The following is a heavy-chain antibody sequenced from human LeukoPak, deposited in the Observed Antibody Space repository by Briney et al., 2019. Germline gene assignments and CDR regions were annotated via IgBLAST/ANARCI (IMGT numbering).Heavy chain of an antibody. V-gene: IGHV3-7*01. Sequence: GSLRLSCADSGFTFNKYWMSWVRQAPGKGLEWVANIEQDGSQKYYVDSVKGRLTISRDNAKSSVYLQMNSLRAEDTALYYCARGLATAAAYWGQGTLVTVSS. D-gene: IGHD6-13*01. CDR3: ARGLATAAAY. CDR1: GFTFNKYW. J-gene: IGHJ4*02. CDR2: IEQDGSQK.